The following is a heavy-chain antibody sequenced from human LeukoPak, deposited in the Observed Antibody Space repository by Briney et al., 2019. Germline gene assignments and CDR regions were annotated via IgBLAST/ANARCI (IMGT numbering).Heavy chain of an antibody. J-gene: IGHJ4*02. CDR1: GGTFSSYA. Sequence: SVKVSCKASGGTFSSYAISWVRQAPGQGLERMGGIIPIFGTANYAQKFQGRVTITTDESTSTAYMELSSLRSEDTAVYYCARDVSSGYYYDLDYWGQGTLVTVSS. D-gene: IGHD3-22*01. V-gene: IGHV1-69*05. CDR2: IIPIFGTA. CDR3: ARDVSSGYYYDLDY.